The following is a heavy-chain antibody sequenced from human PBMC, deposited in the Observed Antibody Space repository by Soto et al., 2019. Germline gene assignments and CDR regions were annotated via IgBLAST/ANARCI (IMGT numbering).Heavy chain of an antibody. CDR1: GGSISSSSYY. CDR3: ARHGGQWFVELLFLGWCDP. CDR2: IYHSGST. D-gene: IGHD3-10*01. J-gene: IGHJ5*02. Sequence: QLQLQESGPGLLKPSETLSLTCTVSGGSISSSSYYWGWIRQPPGKGLEWIGSIYHSGSTYYNPSLKSRATISVDTSKNQFSLKLSSVAAADTAVYCRARHGGQWFVELLFLGWCDPLGQGTLVTVSS. V-gene: IGHV4-39*01.